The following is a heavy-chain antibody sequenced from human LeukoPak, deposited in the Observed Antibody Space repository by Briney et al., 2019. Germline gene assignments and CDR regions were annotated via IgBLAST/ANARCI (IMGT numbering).Heavy chain of an antibody. Sequence: SETLSLTWTVSGXSIRGYFWSWIRQPPGKGLEWIGHIYSSGSTTYTPSLQGRVTISLDTSKNQFSLKLSSVTAADTAVYYCARHYDSGSYPLDFWGQGTLVTVSS. J-gene: IGHJ4*02. CDR2: IYSSGST. CDR3: ARHYDSGSYPLDF. D-gene: IGHD3-10*01. CDR1: GXSIRGYF. V-gene: IGHV4-59*08.